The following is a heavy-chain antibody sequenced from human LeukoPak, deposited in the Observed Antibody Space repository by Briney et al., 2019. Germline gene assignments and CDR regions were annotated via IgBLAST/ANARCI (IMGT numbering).Heavy chain of an antibody. D-gene: IGHD3-16*01. V-gene: IGHV3-30*02. CDR3: AKDRGVGADAATYFDY. Sequence: PGGSLRLSCAASGLTFSSYGMHWVRQAPGKGLEWVAFIRYDGSNKYYADSVKGRFTISRDNSKNTLYLQMNSLRAEDTAVYYCAKDRGVGADAATYFDYWGQGTLVTVSS. CDR2: IRYDGSNK. J-gene: IGHJ4*02. CDR1: GLTFSSYG.